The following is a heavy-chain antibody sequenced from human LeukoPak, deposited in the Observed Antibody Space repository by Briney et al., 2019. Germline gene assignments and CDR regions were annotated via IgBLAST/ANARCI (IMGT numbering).Heavy chain of an antibody. CDR2: IRYDRSNK. Sequence: GGSLRLSCAASGFTFSSYGMHWVRQAPGKGLEWVAFIRYDRSNKYYADSVKGRFTISRDNSKNTLYLQMNSLRAEDTAVYYCAKDLDRRHTIPDDYWGQGTLVTVSS. D-gene: IGHD3-9*01. J-gene: IGHJ4*02. CDR1: GFTFSSYG. CDR3: AKDLDRRHTIPDDY. V-gene: IGHV3-30*02.